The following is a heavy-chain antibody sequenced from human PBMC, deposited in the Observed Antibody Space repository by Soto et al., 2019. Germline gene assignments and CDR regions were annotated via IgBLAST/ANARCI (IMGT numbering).Heavy chain of an antibody. CDR1: GFTFSSYG. V-gene: IGHV3-33*01. J-gene: IGHJ6*02. D-gene: IGHD3-22*01. CDR2: IWYDGSNK. CDR3: AIATYYYDSSGYPSYYYYGMDV. Sequence: GGSLRLSCAASGFTFSSYGMHWVRQAPGKGLEWVAVIWYDGSNKYYADSVKGRFTISRDNSKNTLYLQMNSLRAEDTAVYYCAIATYYYDSSGYPSYYYYGMDVWGQGTTVTVSS.